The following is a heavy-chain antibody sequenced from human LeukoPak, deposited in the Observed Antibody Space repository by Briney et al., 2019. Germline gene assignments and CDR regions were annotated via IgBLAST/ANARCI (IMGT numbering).Heavy chain of an antibody. J-gene: IGHJ4*02. CDR1: GYTFTGNY. V-gene: IGHV1-2*02. D-gene: IGHD2-21*02. CDR2: INPNSGGT. CDR3: ARASSCGAGCYYYFDY. Sequence: VASVNVSCKAPGYTFTGNYLHWVRQAPGQRLECMGWINPNSGGTNYAQKFQGRVAMTRDTSINTAYMELSSLRSDDTAVYFCARASSCGAGCYYYFDYWGQGTLVAVSS.